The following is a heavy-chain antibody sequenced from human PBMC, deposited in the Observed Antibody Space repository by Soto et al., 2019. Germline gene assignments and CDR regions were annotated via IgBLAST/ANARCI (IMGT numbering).Heavy chain of an antibody. V-gene: IGHV4-31*03. CDR3: ARAQYYYDSSGYYRIEQTVFLGLDY. CDR2: IYYSGST. Sequence: PSETLSLTCTVSGGSISSGGYYWSWIRQHPGKGLEWIGYIYYSGSTYYNPSLKSRVTTSVDTSKNQFSLKLSSVTAADTAVYYCARAQYYYDSSGYYRIEQTVFLGLDYWGQGTLVTVSS. D-gene: IGHD3-22*01. J-gene: IGHJ4*02. CDR1: GGSISSGGYY.